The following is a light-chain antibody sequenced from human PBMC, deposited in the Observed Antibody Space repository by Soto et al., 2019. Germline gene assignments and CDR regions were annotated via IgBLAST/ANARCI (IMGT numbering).Light chain of an antibody. CDR3: KQYYTY. CDR2: DDS. CDR1: QRIRNW. V-gene: IGKV1-5*01. Sequence: DIQMTQSPSTLSASVGDRVTITCRASQRIRNWLAWHQQKQGKAPKLLIYDDSSVKSGLPSSFSGSGCGTEFTLTINSLRNDDFEIYVWKQYYTYFGQGAKLEVK. J-gene: IGKJ2*01.